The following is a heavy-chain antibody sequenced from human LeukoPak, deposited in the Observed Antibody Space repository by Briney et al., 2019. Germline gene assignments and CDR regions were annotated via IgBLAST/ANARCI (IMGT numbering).Heavy chain of an antibody. Sequence: GGSLGLPCAASGFTFSSYWMHWVRQAPGKGLVWVSLINGDGSGTGYADSVRGRFTVSRDNAKNTLFLQMSSLRAEDTAMYYCARDTGYSSSLWGQGTLVTVSS. J-gene: IGHJ4*02. CDR3: ARDTGYSSSL. CDR2: INGDGSGT. V-gene: IGHV3-74*01. D-gene: IGHD6-6*01. CDR1: GFTFSSYW.